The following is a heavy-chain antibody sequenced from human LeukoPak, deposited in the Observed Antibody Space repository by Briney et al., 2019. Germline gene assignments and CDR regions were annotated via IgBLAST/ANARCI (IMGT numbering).Heavy chain of an antibody. CDR1: GFTFSDYS. Sequence: GSLRLSCVASGFTFSDYSINWLRLAPGKGLEWVSYISSGGSTIYYADSVEGRFTISRDNAKNSLYLQMNSLRAEDTAVYYCARDGAAAGLDYWGQGTLVTVSS. V-gene: IGHV3-48*04. D-gene: IGHD6-13*01. J-gene: IGHJ4*02. CDR2: ISSGGSTI. CDR3: ARDGAAAGLDY.